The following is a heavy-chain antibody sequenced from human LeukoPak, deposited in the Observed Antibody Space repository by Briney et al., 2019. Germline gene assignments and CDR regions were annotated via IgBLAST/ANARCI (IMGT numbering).Heavy chain of an antibody. D-gene: IGHD6-19*01. V-gene: IGHV5-51*01. Sequence: GESLKISCKGSGYSFTNYWIAWVRQMPGKGLEWVGIIYPGDSDTRYSPSFQGQVTLSADKSLTTAYLQWSSLKASDTAMYYCARAKGRIAVAAIIDCWGQGTLVTVSS. J-gene: IGHJ4*02. CDR3: ARAKGRIAVAAIIDC. CDR2: IYPGDSDT. CDR1: GYSFTNYW.